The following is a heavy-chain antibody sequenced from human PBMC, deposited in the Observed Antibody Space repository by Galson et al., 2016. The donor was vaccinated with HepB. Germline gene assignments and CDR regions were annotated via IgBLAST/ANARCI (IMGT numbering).Heavy chain of an antibody. D-gene: IGHD6-19*01. CDR1: GFSFSDYY. Sequence: SLRLSCAASGFSFSDYYMSWIRQAPGKGLEWISYITGSGSAIYYADSVKGRFTIPRDNTKNSLDLQMNSLRVEATAVYYCARDGTVAPGYWCQGTLVTVSA. CDR3: ARDGTVAPGY. J-gene: IGHJ1*01. V-gene: IGHV3-11*01. CDR2: ITGSGSAI.